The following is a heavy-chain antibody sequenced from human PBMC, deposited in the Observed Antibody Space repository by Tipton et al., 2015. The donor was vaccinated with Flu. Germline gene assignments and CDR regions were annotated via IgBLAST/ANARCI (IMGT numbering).Heavy chain of an antibody. Sequence: TLSLTCAVSGYSIRSSNYYWGWIRQPPGKGLEWLGNIFHSGNSYHNPSLKSRVTMSVETSKNQFSLKLSSVTAADTAVYYCARRDYSNYVSEPKNWFDSWGQGALVIVSS. CDR2: IFHSGNS. CDR1: GYSIRSSNYY. CDR3: ARRDYSNYVSEPKNWFDS. J-gene: IGHJ5*01. V-gene: IGHV4-38-2*01. D-gene: IGHD4-11*01.